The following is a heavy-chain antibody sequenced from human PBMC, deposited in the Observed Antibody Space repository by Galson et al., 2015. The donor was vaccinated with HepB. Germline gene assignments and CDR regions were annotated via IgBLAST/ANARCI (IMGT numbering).Heavy chain of an antibody. Sequence: SLRLSCAASGFTFSGSAIHWVRQTSGKGLEWVGRIRTKASSYATAYAASLQGRFTISRDDSKNTAYLHMKSPKTEDTAVYYCIRMADLSGYSSSWGQGTLVTVSS. J-gene: IGHJ4*02. CDR2: IRTKASSYAT. V-gene: IGHV3-73*01. CDR3: IRMADLSGYSSS. CDR1: GFTFSGSA. D-gene: IGHD6-13*01.